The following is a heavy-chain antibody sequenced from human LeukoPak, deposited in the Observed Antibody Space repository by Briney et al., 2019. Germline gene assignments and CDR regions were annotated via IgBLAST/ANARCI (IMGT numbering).Heavy chain of an antibody. CDR3: ARERSYYDSSSYHHRFDY. CDR2: ISSSGSTI. CDR1: GFTFSSYD. D-gene: IGHD3-22*01. Sequence: GGSLRLSCAASGFTFSSYDMNWVRRAPGKGLEWVSYISSSGSTIYYAESVKGRFTISRDNAKNSLFLQMNSLRAEDTAVYYCARERSYYDSSSYHHRFDYWGQGTLVTVSS. J-gene: IGHJ4*02. V-gene: IGHV3-48*03.